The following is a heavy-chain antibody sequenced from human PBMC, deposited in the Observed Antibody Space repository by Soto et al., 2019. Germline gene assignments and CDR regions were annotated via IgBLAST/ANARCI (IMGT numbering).Heavy chain of an antibody. D-gene: IGHD1-20*01. CDR1: GFVFKNYD. V-gene: IGHV3-48*03. Sequence: VGSLRLSCVASGFVFKNYDMNWVRQAPGKGLEWLSSISNSGNNIYVADSLRGRFTISRDNAKNSLYLQMNSLRAEDTAVYYCARDIDNRDYYYGLDVWGQGTTVTVSS. CDR3: ARDIDNRDYYYGLDV. CDR2: ISNSGNNI. J-gene: IGHJ6*02.